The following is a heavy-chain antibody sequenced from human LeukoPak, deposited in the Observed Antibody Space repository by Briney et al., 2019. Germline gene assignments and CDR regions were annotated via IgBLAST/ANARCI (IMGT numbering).Heavy chain of an antibody. CDR2: IYYSGST. J-gene: IGHJ4*02. CDR1: GASINDSFYY. D-gene: IGHD3-3*01. CDR3: ARGYDLVYYFDY. Sequence: SETLSLTCTVSGASINDSFYYWGWIRQPPGKGLEWIGNIYYSGSTNYNPSLKSRVTISVDTSKNQFSLKLSSVTAADTAVYYCARGYDLVYYFDYWGQGTLVTVSS. V-gene: IGHV4-39*07.